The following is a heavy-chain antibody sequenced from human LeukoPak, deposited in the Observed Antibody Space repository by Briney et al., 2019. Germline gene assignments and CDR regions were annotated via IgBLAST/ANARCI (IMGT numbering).Heavy chain of an antibody. V-gene: IGHV3-21*01. J-gene: IGHJ4*02. CDR2: ISSSSSYI. D-gene: IGHD3-16*02. CDR3: ARGPGSLSLNFDY. CDR1: GFTFSSYG. Sequence: GGTLRLSCAASGFTFSSYGMSWVRQAPGKGLEWVSSISSSSSYIYYADSVKGRFTISRDNAKNSLYLQMNSLRAEDTAVYYCARGPGSLSLNFDYWGQGTLVTVSS.